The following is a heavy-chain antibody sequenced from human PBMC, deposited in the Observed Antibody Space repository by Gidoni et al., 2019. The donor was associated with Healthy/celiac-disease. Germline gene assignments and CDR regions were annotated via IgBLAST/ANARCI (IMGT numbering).Heavy chain of an antibody. CDR2: ISAYNGNT. CDR3: ASDYDVWSGRS. Sequence: QVQLVQPGAEVRKPGASVKVSCKASGYPFTSYGISWVRQAPGQVLEWLGWISAYNGNTNSAQKLQGRGTRTTNTSTSEAYMKIRGLRADDTAVDYCASDYDVWSGRSWGQGTLVTVSS. J-gene: IGHJ4*02. CDR1: GYPFTSYG. D-gene: IGHD3-3*01. V-gene: IGHV1-18*01.